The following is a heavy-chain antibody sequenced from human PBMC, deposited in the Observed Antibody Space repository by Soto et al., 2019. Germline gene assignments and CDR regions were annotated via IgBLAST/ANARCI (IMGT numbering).Heavy chain of an antibody. CDR3: ARDQLYYNDISGRPLNAFDV. V-gene: IGHV3-48*01. CDR1: GFTFRNYG. D-gene: IGHD3-22*01. J-gene: IGHJ3*01. CDR2: IGIGSSTK. Sequence: LRLSCAASGFTFRNYGMNWVRQASGKGLEWVSYIGIGSSTKYYADSVKGRFTISRDNAKNSLYLQMNSLRAEDTAVYYCARDQLYYNDISGRPLNAFDVWGQGTMVTVSS.